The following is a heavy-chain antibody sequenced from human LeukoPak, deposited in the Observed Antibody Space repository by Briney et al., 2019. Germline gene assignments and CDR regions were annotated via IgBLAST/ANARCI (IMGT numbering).Heavy chain of an antibody. Sequence: GGSLRLSCAASGFTFDDYAMHWVRQAPGKGLEWVSGISWNSGSIGYADSVRGRFTISRDNAKNSQYLQMNSLRAEDTAVYYCARDRYSGVYYYADFDYGGQEPLVTVPS. J-gene: IGHJ4*02. D-gene: IGHD3-22*01. CDR1: GFTFDDYA. CDR3: ARDRYSGVYYYADFDY. V-gene: IGHV3-9*01. CDR2: ISWNSGSI.